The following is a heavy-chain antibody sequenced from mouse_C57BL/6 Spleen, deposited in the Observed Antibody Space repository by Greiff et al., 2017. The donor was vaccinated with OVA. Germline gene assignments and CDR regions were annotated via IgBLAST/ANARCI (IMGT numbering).Heavy chain of an antibody. CDR2: IYPGSGST. J-gene: IGHJ2*01. CDR1: GYTFTSYW. V-gene: IGHV1-55*01. Sequence: QVKLQQPGAELVKPGASVKMSCKASGYTFTSYWITWVKQRPGQGLEWIGGIYPGSGSTNYNEKFKSKATLTVDTSASTAYMQLSSLTSEDSAVYYCARSTTVVADYCDYWGQGTTLTVSS. CDR3: ARSTTVVADYCDY. D-gene: IGHD1-1*01.